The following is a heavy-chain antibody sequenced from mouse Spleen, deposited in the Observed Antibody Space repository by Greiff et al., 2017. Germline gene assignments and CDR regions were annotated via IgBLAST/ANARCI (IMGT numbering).Heavy chain of an antibody. J-gene: IGHJ2*01. V-gene: IGHV2-2*01. CDR2: IWSGGST. CDR1: GFSLTSYG. Sequence: QVQLKESGPGLVQPSQSLSITCTVSGFSLTSYGVHWVRQSPGKGLEWLGVIWSGGSTDYNAAFISRLSISKDNSKSQVFLKMNSLQTDDTARYYCARIHYYGEYYFDYWGQGTTLTVSS. CDR3: ARIHYYGEYYFDY. D-gene: IGHD1-2*01.